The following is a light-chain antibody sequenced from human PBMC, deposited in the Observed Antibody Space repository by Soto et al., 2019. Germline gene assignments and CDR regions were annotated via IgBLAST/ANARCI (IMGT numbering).Light chain of an antibody. J-gene: IGKJ1*01. CDR3: LQDYNYPT. V-gene: IGKV1-6*02. CDR2: AAS. Sequence: AIQMTQSPSSLSASFGDRVTITCRASQDIRDELGWFQQKPGRAPKLLISAASTLQSGVPSRFSGSGSGTDFTLTISSLQPEDFATYYCLQDYNYPTFGQGTKVDI. CDR1: QDIRDE.